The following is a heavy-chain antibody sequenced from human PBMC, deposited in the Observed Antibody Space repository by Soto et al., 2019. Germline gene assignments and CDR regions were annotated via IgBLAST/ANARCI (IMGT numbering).Heavy chain of an antibody. J-gene: IGHJ1*01. D-gene: IGHD2-15*01. CDR2: FDPEDGET. V-gene: IGHV1-24*01. CDR3: ATGCTGGSCYYEYFQQ. CDR1: GYTLTELS. Sequence: ASVKVSCKVSGYTLTELSMHWVRQAPGKGLEWMGGFDPEDGETIYAQKFQGRVTMPEDTSTDTAYMELSSLRSEATAVYYCATGCTGGSCYYEYFQQWGQGTLVIVSS.